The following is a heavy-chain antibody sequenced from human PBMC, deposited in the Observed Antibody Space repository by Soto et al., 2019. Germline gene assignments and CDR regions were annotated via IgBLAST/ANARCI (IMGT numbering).Heavy chain of an antibody. J-gene: IGHJ5*02. V-gene: IGHV1-8*01. CDR1: GYTFTSYD. CDR3: AREYCSGCSCYSNWFDP. Sequence: QVQLVQSGAEVKKPGASVKVSCKASGYTFTSYDINWVRQATGQGLEWMGWMNPNSGNTGYAQKFQGRVTMTRNTSISTAYMELSSLRSEDTAVYYCAREYCSGCSCYSNWFDPWGQGTLVTVSS. CDR2: MNPNSGNT. D-gene: IGHD2-15*01.